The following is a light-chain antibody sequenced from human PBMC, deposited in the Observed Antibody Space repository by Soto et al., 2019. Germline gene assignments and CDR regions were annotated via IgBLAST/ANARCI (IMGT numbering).Light chain of an antibody. CDR3: CSYVGSSILM. CDR2: EVN. CDR1: SSDVGLYNL. Sequence: QSVLTQRASVSGSPGQSITISCTGTSSDVGLYNLVSWYQQLPGKAPKLIIYEVNERPSGISDRFSGSKSGNTASLTISGLQDEDEADYYCCSYVGSSILMFGGGTKLTVL. V-gene: IGLV2-23*02. J-gene: IGLJ3*02.